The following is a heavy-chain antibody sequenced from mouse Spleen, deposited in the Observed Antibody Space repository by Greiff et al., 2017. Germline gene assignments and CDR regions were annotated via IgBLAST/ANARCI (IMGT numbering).Heavy chain of an antibody. J-gene: IGHJ2*01. CDR1: GYTFTDYY. CDR2: INPNNGGT. V-gene: IGHV1-26*01. D-gene: IGHD1-2*01. CDR3: AREGRLFDY. Sequence: EVQLQQSGPELVKPGASVKISCKASGYTFTDYYMNWVKQSHGKSLEWIGDINPNNGGTSYNQKFKGKATLTVDKSSSTAYMELRSLTSEDSAVYYCAREGRLFDYWGQGTTLTVSS.